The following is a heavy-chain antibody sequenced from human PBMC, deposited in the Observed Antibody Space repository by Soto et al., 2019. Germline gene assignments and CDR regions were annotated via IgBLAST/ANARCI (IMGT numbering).Heavy chain of an antibody. D-gene: IGHD4-17*01. CDR3: AKNSSPSVDYPGP. J-gene: IGHJ5*02. CDR2: ITGSGGSK. V-gene: IGHV3-23*01. CDR1: GVTFSACY. Sequence: GVDRRVSCSASGVTFSACYMSWIRQAPGKGLEWVSAITGSGGSKYYTDSVQGRFTISRDDSKNTLYLQMRSLRAEDTAVYYCAKNSSPSVDYPGPLGQG.